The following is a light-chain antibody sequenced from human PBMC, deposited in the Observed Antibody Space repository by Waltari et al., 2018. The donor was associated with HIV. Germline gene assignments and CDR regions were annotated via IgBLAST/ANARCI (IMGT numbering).Light chain of an antibody. CDR1: RGDVGGYNY. CDR3: SSYTSSSTLDV. J-gene: IGLJ1*01. V-gene: IGLV2-14*01. Sequence: QSALTQPASVSGSPGQSITISCTGTRGDVGGYNYVSWYQQYPGKAPKLIIYVVNNRPSGVSDRFSGSKSGNTASLTISGLQAEDEADYYCSSYTSSSTLDVFGTWTEVTVL. CDR2: VVN.